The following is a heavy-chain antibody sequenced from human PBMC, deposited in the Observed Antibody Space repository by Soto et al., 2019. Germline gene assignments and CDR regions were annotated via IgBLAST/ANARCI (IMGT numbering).Heavy chain of an antibody. CDR3: ARREYQGPPSDY. D-gene: IGHD2-2*01. Sequence: QVQLVQSGAEVKKPGPSVKVSCKASGATFSNYAVTWVRQAPGQGLEWVGGIIPVFATATYAQTFQGRVTITADESTNTAYMELSSLRSEDTAVYYCARREYQGPPSDYWGQGTLVTVSS. J-gene: IGHJ4*02. V-gene: IGHV1-69*01. CDR1: GATFSNYA. CDR2: IIPVFATA.